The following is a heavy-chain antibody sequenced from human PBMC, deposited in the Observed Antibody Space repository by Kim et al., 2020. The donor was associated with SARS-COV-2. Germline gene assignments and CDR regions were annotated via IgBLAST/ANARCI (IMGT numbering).Heavy chain of an antibody. CDR1: GGSFSGYY. CDR3: ARRNILLYYYGSGSYDP. CDR2: INHSGST. V-gene: IGHV4-34*01. J-gene: IGHJ5*02. Sequence: SETLSLTCAVYGGSFSGYYWSWIRQPPGKGLEWIGEINHSGSTNYNPSLKSRVTISVDTSKNQFSLKLSSVTAADTAVYYCARRNILLYYYGSGSYDPWGQGTLVTVSS. D-gene: IGHD3-10*01.